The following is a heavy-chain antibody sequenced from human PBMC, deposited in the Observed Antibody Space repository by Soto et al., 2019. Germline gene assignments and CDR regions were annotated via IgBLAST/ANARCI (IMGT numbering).Heavy chain of an antibody. V-gene: IGHV4-34*01. Sequence: QVQLQQWGAGLLKPSETLSLTCAVCGGSFSGYYWSWIRQPPGKGLEWIGEINHSGSTNYNPSLKSRVTISVDTSKNQFSLKLSSVTAADTAVYYCARGIRRGSATDYWGQGTLVTVSS. CDR1: GGSFSGYY. CDR2: INHSGST. CDR3: ARGIRRGSATDY. J-gene: IGHJ4*02. D-gene: IGHD2-2*01.